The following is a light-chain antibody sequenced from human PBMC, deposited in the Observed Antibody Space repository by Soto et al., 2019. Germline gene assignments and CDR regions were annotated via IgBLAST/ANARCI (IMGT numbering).Light chain of an antibody. CDR1: QSISSD. Sequence: EFVLTQSPAPLSLSLGERATLSCRASQSISSDLAWYQQKPGQAPRLLIYGASTRATGVPARFSGSGSGTDFTLTISGLQSEDFAVYFCQHYHQWPRFGPGTKVDI. CDR3: QHYHQWPR. J-gene: IGKJ3*01. CDR2: GAS. V-gene: IGKV3-15*01.